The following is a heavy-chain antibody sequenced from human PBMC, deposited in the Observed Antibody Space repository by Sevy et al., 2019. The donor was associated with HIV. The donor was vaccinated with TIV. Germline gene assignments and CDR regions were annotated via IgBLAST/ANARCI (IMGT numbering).Heavy chain of an antibody. J-gene: IGHJ4*02. Sequence: GGSLRLSCAASGFSFSQYSMNWVRQAPGKGLEWLSYISGSSGTIYYAGTVKGRFTISRDNAKNSVYLQMNSRRDEDSAYYYCARVVLYYDANYCDFWGQGALVTVSS. CDR3: ARVVLYYDANYCDF. V-gene: IGHV3-48*02. CDR2: ISGSSGTI. D-gene: IGHD3-22*01. CDR1: GFSFSQYS.